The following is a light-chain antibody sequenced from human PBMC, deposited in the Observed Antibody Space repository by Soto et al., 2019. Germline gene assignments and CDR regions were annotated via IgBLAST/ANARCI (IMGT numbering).Light chain of an antibody. V-gene: IGKV3-15*01. CDR3: QQYNIWSSIT. CDR1: QSISSK. CDR2: GAS. Sequence: EIVMTQSPATLSVSPGERATLSCRASQSISSKVGWYQQKPGQAPRLLIYGASTRATGVPPRFSGSGSRTEFTLTISSLQSEDFAVYYCQQYNIWSSITFVQGTRLEIK. J-gene: IGKJ5*01.